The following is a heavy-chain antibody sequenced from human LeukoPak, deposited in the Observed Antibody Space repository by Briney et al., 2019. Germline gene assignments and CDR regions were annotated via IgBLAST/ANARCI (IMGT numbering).Heavy chain of an antibody. V-gene: IGHV4-59*01. Sequence: SETLSLTCAVYGGSFSYYYWSWIRQPPGKGVEWIAHIYNGVNTNYNPSLKSRVTISVDTSKNQFSLRLNSVTAADTAVYYCARSRAFNSGAFDPWGQGSLVTVSS. CDR1: GGSFSYYY. J-gene: IGHJ5*02. D-gene: IGHD1-26*01. CDR2: IYNGVNT. CDR3: ARSRAFNSGAFDP.